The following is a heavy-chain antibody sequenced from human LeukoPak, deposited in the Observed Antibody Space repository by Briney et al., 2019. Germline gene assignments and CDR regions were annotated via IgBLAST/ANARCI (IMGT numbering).Heavy chain of an antibody. V-gene: IGHV3-23*01. D-gene: IGHD1-26*01. Sequence: GGSLRLSCAASGFTFSSYAMSWVRQAPGKGLEWVSAISGSGGSTYYADSVKGRFTISRDNSKNTLYLQMNSLRAEDTAVYYCAKDSHRRGSYYVISHYYYGMDVWGQGTTVTVSS. J-gene: IGHJ6*02. CDR2: ISGSGGST. CDR3: AKDSHRRGSYYVISHYYYGMDV. CDR1: GFTFSSYA.